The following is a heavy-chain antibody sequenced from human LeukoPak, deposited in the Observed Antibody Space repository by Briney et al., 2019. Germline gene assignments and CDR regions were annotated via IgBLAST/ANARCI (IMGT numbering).Heavy chain of an antibody. D-gene: IGHD3-22*01. V-gene: IGHV4-59*01. CDR3: ARTYDSSGYSAFHV. CDR1: GDSISSYY. CDR2: IYYSGST. Sequence: PSETLSLTCTVSGDSISSYYWTWVRQFPGNGLEWIGYIYYSGSTYYNPALESRVTISVDTSKSHFSLNLTSVTAADTAMYYCARTYDSSGYSAFHVWGQGTMVTVSS. J-gene: IGHJ3*01.